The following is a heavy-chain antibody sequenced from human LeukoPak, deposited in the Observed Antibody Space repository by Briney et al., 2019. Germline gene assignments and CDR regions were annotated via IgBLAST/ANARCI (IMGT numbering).Heavy chain of an antibody. CDR1: GGSISGYY. CDR3: ARARAVAGTWYYYYGMDV. V-gene: IGHV4-34*01. D-gene: IGHD6-19*01. J-gene: IGHJ6*02. Sequence: SETPSLTCDVYGGSISGYYWSWIRQPPGKGLEWIGEINHSGSTNYNPSLKSRVTILVDTSKNQFSLKLSSVTAADTAVYYCARARAVAGTWYYYYGMDVWGQGTTVTVSS. CDR2: INHSGST.